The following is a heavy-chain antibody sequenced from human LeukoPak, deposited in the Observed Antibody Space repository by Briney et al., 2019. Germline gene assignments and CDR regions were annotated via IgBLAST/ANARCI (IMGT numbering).Heavy chain of an antibody. CDR2: ISSNRTYI. D-gene: IGHD2-8*01. CDR3: GKSDIILVYQPGSWSDP. Sequence: GGSLRLSCAASGFTFSIYSMNWVRQAPGKGLEWVSSISSNRTYIYYADSVKGRFTISRDNAKNSLYLQMNSLRAEDTAVYYCGKSDIILVYQPGSWSDPWGQGTLVTVSS. J-gene: IGHJ5*02. V-gene: IGHV3-21*04. CDR1: GFTFSIYS.